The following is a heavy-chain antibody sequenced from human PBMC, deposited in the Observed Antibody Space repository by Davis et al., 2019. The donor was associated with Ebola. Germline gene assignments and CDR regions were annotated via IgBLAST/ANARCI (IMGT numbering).Heavy chain of an antibody. V-gene: IGHV3-30*04. CDR3: AREAGYCTGGSCYSGGYLDY. CDR2: ILYDGSNK. Sequence: PGGSLRLSCAASGFTFSSYAMHWVRQAPGKGLEWVAFILYDGSNKYYADSVKGRFTISRDNSKNTLYLQMNSLRDEDTAVYFCAREAGYCTGGSCYSGGYLDYWGQGTLVTVSS. CDR1: GFTFSSYA. D-gene: IGHD2-15*01. J-gene: IGHJ4*02.